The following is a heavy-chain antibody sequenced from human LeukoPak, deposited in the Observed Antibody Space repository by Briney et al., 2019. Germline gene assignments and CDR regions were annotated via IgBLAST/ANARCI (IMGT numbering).Heavy chain of an antibody. CDR2: INHSGST. CDR3: AGSNYDNWFDP. V-gene: IGHV4-34*01. Sequence: SETLSLTCAVYGGSFSGYYWSWIRQPPGKGLEWIGEINHSGSTNYNPSLKSRVTLSVDTSKNQFSLKLSSVTAADTAVYYCAGSNYDNWFDPWGQGTLVSVSS. CDR1: GGSFSGYY. D-gene: IGHD3-10*01. J-gene: IGHJ5*02.